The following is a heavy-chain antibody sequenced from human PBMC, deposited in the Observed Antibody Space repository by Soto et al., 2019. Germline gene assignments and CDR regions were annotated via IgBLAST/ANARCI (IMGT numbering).Heavy chain of an antibody. CDR1: GGSVSSGSYY. V-gene: IGHV4-61*01. D-gene: IGHD3-9*01. J-gene: IGHJ6*02. CDR2: IYYSGST. Sequence: SETLSLTCTVSGGSVSSGSYYWSWIRQPPGKGLEWIGYIYYSGSTNYNPSLKSRVTISVDTSKNQFSLKLSSVTAADTAVYYCARVYYDILTGYYWGPPPDYYYGMDVWGQGTTVTVSS. CDR3: ARVYYDILTGYYWGPPPDYYYGMDV.